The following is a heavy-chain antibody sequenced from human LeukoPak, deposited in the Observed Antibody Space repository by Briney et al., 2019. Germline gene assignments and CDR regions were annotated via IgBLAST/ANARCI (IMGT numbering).Heavy chain of an antibody. CDR3: AKAGVVRLEYYYYYMDV. CDR1: GFTFSSYS. D-gene: IGHD3-3*01. J-gene: IGHJ6*03. CDR2: ISYDGSNK. V-gene: IGHV3-30*18. Sequence: PGGSLRLSCVVSGFTFSSYSMNWVRQAPGKGLEWVAVISYDGSNKYYADSVKGRFTISRDNSKNTLYLQMNSLRAEDTAVYYCAKAGVVRLEYYYYYMDVWGKGTTVTVSS.